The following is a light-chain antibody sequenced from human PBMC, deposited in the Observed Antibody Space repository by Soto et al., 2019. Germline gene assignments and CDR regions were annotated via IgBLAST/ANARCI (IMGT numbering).Light chain of an antibody. CDR1: SSDVGAYNY. CDR3: SSYTSSSTLV. V-gene: IGLV2-14*01. J-gene: IGLJ2*01. CDR2: EVS. Sequence: QSALTQPASVSGSPGQSITISCTGTSSDVGAYNYVTWYQQLPGKAPKLMIYEVSNRPSGVSNRFSGSKSGNSASLTISGLRAEDEADYYCSSYTSSSTLVFGGGTKLTVL.